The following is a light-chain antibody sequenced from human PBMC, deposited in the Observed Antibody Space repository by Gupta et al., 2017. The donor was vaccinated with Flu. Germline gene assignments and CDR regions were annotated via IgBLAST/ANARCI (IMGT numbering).Light chain of an antibody. CDR1: QVLSNH. CDR2: AAS. J-gene: IGKJ1*01. V-gene: IGKV1-27*01. Sequence: DIQMTQSPSSLSASVGDRVTITCRASQVLSNHVVWYQKRPGTAPKVLIYAASTVQTGVPSRFSGGRSGANFTLNISSLQPEDVAAYYCQKYTGAPWTFGQGTTVEIK. CDR3: QKYTGAPWT.